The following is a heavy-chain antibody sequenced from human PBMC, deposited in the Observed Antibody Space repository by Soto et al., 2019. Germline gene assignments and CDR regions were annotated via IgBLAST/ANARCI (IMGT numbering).Heavy chain of an antibody. D-gene: IGHD6-19*01. J-gene: IGHJ4*02. Sequence: PGESLKISCQGSGYSFTSYWIGWVRQMPGKGLEWMGIIYPGDSDTRYSPSFQGQVTISADKSISTAYLQWSSLKASDTAMYYCARQIAVAGTSSDYWGQGTLVTVSS. CDR2: IYPGDSDT. V-gene: IGHV5-51*01. CDR1: GYSFTSYW. CDR3: ARQIAVAGTSSDY.